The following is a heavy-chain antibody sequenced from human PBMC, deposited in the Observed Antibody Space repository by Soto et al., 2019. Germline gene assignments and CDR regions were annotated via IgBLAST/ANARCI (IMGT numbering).Heavy chain of an antibody. J-gene: IGHJ5*02. D-gene: IGHD3-22*01. Sequence: GGSLRLSCAASGFTFRSYWMHWVRQAPGKGLVWVSRINSAGSSTRYADSVKGRFTISRDNAKNTLYLQMNSLRADDTAVYYYARDLESSGNEVAIAPWGQGTLVTVSS. V-gene: IGHV3-74*01. CDR1: GFTFRSYW. CDR3: ARDLESSGNEVAIAP. CDR2: INSAGSST.